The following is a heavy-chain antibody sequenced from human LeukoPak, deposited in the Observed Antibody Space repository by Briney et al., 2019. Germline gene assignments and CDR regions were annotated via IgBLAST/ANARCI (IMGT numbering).Heavy chain of an antibody. D-gene: IGHD6-13*01. CDR1: GYTFTNYY. CDR3: ATWGSSSSPLPTMDV. J-gene: IGHJ6*02. Sequence: ASVKVSCKASGYTFTNYYMHWVRQAPGQGLEWMGIINPSGGSTSYAQNFQGRVTMARDTSTSTVCMELSSLRSEDTAVYYYATWGSSSSPLPTMDVWGQGTTVTVSS. V-gene: IGHV1-46*01. CDR2: INPSGGST.